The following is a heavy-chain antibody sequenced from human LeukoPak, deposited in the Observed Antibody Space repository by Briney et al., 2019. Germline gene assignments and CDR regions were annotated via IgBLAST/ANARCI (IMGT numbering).Heavy chain of an antibody. CDR1: GYSISSGYY. Sequence: SETLSLTCTVSGYSISSGYYWGWIRQPPGKGLEWIGYIYYSGSTNYNPSLKSRVTISVDTSKNQFSLKLSSVTAADTAVYYCARGIREMATPRALFDYWGQGTLVTVSS. D-gene: IGHD5-24*01. V-gene: IGHV4-61*01. CDR2: IYYSGST. CDR3: ARGIREMATPRALFDY. J-gene: IGHJ4*02.